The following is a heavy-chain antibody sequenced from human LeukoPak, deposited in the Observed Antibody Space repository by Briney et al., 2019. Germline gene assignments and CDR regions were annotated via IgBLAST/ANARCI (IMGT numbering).Heavy chain of an antibody. CDR2: IYYSGST. Sequence: PSETLSLTCTVSGGSISSYYWSWIRQPPGKGLEWIGYIYYSGSTNYNPSLKSRVTISVDTSKNQFSLKLSSVTAADTAVYYCARDLSVLTGYSYDVWGQGILVTVSS. CDR3: ARDLSVLTGYSYDV. CDR1: GGSISSYY. D-gene: IGHD5-18*01. J-gene: IGHJ4*02. V-gene: IGHV4-59*01.